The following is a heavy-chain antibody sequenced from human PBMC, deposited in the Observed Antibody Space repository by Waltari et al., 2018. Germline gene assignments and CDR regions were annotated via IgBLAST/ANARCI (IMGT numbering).Heavy chain of an antibody. D-gene: IGHD1-26*01. V-gene: IGHV4-38-2*01. CDR3: ARVWGGSYRYYYYYMDV. CDR1: GYSISSGYY. Sequence: QVQLQESGPGLVKPSETLSLTCAVSGYSISSGYYWGWIRQPPGKGLEWIGSNDLVGGPYYNPSLKSRVPISVDTSKNQFSLKLSSVTAADTAVYYCARVWGGSYRYYYYYMDVWGKGTTVTVSS. J-gene: IGHJ6*03. CDR2: NDLVGGP.